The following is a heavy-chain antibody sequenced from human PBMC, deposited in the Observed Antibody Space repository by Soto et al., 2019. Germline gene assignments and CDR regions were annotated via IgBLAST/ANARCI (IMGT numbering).Heavy chain of an antibody. Sequence: TGGSLRLSCAASGVTFSSYGMSWVRQAPGKGLEWVSAISGSGGSTEYAASVKGRFTISRDDSKNSLYLQMNSLKTEDTAVYYCAMLGGWSGGSNDMDVWGQGTTVTVSS. J-gene: IGHJ6*02. V-gene: IGHV3-23*01. CDR1: GVTFSSYG. D-gene: IGHD6-19*01. CDR3: AMLGGWSGGSNDMDV. CDR2: ISGSGGST.